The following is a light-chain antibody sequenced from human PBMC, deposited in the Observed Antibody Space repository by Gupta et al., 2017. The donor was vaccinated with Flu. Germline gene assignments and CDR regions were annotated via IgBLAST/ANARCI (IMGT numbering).Light chain of an antibody. J-gene: IGLJ1*01. V-gene: IGLV2-23*01. Sequence: QSALTQPASVSGSPGQSIAISCTGTSSDVGSYNLVSWYQQHPGKAPKLIIYEEDKRPSGVSARFSGSKSGNTASLKISGLQAEDEGQYYCCSYAGGTAFYVFGTGTKVTGL. CDR1: SSDVGSYNL. CDR3: CSYAGGTAFYV. CDR2: EED.